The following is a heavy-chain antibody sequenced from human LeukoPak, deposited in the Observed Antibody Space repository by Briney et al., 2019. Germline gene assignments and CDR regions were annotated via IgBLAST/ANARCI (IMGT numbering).Heavy chain of an antibody. CDR3: AKDGNFRLWNGVVVAATPYPVDY. J-gene: IGHJ4*02. Sequence: PGGSLRLSCAASGFTFSNYAVSWVRQAPGKGLEWVSAISGRGDNTYYADSVRGRFTISRDNSKNTLYLQMNSLRAEDTAVYYCAKDGNFRLWNGVVVAATPYPVDYWGQGTLVTVSS. CDR1: GFTFSNYA. D-gene: IGHD2-15*01. CDR2: ISGRGDNT. V-gene: IGHV3-23*01.